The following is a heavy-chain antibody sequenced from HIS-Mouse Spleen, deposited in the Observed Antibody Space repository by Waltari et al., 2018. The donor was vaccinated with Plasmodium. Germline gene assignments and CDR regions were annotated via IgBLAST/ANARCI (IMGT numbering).Heavy chain of an antibody. V-gene: IGHV3-7*01. J-gene: IGHJ2*01. CDR2: IKQDGSEK. Sequence: EVQLVESGGGLVQPGGSLRLHCAASGFTFSCYRRSWVRQAPGKGLEWVANIKQDGSEKYYVDSVKGRFTISRDNAKNSLYLQMNSLRAEDTAVYYCASSWYWYFDLWGRGTLVTVSS. CDR3: ASSWYWYFDL. CDR1: GFTFSCYR. D-gene: IGHD6-13*01.